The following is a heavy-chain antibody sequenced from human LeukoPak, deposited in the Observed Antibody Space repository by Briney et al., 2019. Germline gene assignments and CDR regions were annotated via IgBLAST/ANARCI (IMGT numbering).Heavy chain of an antibody. CDR1: GGSISSYY. CDR2: MFYNVST. Sequence: PSETLSLTCAVSGGSISSYYWNWIRQPPGKGLEWIAYMFYNVSTNYSPSLKSRATISVDTSKNQFSLKLISVTAADTAVYFCARQGSGRAFDIWGQGTMVTVSS. V-gene: IGHV4-59*08. J-gene: IGHJ3*02. CDR3: ARQGSGRAFDI.